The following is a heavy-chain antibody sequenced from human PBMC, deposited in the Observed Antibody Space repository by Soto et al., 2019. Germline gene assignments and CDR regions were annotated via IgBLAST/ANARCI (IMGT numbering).Heavy chain of an antibody. CDR1: CGSIRKFY. J-gene: IGHJ5*02. Sequence: LVTMRVTWNVSCGSIRKFYWAWISKTAGNGLEWMGRVYATGTTDYNPSLRSRVAMSVDISKKTFSLRLRSVTGADSGVYYCVRDGSKSLRDWFDPWGQGILVTVSS. V-gene: IGHV4-4*07. CDR3: VRDGSKSLRDWFDP. CDR2: VYATGTT.